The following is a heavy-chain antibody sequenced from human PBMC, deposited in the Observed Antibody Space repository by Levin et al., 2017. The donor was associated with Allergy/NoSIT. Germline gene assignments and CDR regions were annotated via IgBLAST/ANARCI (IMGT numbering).Heavy chain of an antibody. D-gene: IGHD3-10*01. CDR2: IVVGSGNT. CDR3: AADRSPSMVRGVIDAFDI. CDR1: GFTFTSSA. Sequence: SVKVSCKASGFTFTSSAMQWVRQARGQRLEWIGWIVVGSGNTNYAQKFQERVTITRDMSTSTAYMELSSLRSEDTAVYYCAADRSPSMVRGVIDAFDIWGQGTMVTVSS. J-gene: IGHJ3*02. V-gene: IGHV1-58*02.